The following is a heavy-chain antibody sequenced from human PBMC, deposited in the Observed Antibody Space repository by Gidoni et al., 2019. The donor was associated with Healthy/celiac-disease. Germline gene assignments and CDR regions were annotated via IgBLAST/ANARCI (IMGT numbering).Heavy chain of an antibody. CDR1: GFTFSSYG. D-gene: IGHD3-10*01. CDR3: AREWGGTMVRGYFDY. J-gene: IGHJ4*02. Sequence: QVQLVASGGGVVQPGRSLRLSCAASGFTFSSYGLHWVRQAPGKGLEWVAVIGYDGSNKYYADSVKGRFTISRDNSKNTLYLQMNSLRAEDTAVYYCAREWGGTMVRGYFDYWGQGTLVTVSS. V-gene: IGHV3-33*01. CDR2: IGYDGSNK.